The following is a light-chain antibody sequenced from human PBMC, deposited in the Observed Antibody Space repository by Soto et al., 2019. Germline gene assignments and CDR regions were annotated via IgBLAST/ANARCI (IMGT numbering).Light chain of an antibody. J-gene: IGKJ4*01. V-gene: IGKV1-39*01. Sequence: DIQMTQSPSSLSASVGDRVTITCRASQSISSYLNWYQQKPGKAPKLLIYAASSLQSGVPSRFSGSGSGTDFTLTISSLQSEDFAVYYCQQYNGWPLTFGGGTKVDIK. CDR2: AAS. CDR3: QQYNGWPLT. CDR1: QSISSY.